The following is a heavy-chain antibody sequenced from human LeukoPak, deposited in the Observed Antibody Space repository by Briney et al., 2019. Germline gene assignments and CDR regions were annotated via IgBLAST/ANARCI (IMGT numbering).Heavy chain of an antibody. D-gene: IGHD3-9*01. CDR2: IYTSGST. CDR3: ARAKLEHILTGKPFDY. V-gene: IGHV4-61*05. J-gene: IGHJ4*02. CDR1: GDSISTSNSY. Sequence: SETLSLTCTVSGDSISTSNSYWGWIRQPPGKGLEWIGRIYTSGSTNYNPSLKSRVTMSVDTSKNQFSLKLSSVTAADTAVYYCARAKLEHILTGKPFDYWGQGTLVTVSS.